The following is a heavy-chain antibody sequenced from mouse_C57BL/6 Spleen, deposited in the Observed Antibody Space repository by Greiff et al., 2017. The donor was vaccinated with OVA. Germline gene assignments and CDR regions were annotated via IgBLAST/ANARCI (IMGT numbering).Heavy chain of an antibody. Sequence: QLVESGPGLVKPSQSLFLTCSIPGFPITSGYYWIWIRQSPGKPLEWMGYITHSGETFYNPSLQSPISITRETSKNQFFLQLNSLTTEDTAMYYCAGDRSTGRWFAYWGQGTLVTVSA. J-gene: IGHJ3*01. V-gene: IGHV12-3*01. CDR1: GFPITSGYY. CDR3: AGDRSTGRWFAY. CDR2: ITHSGET.